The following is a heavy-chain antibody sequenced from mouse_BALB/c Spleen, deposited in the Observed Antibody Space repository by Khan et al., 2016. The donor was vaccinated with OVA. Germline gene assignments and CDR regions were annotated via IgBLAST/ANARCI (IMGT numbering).Heavy chain of an antibody. CDR1: GYTFTSYD. CDR3: ARGGYGGFAY. V-gene: IGHV1-85*01. Sequence: QVQLQQSGAELVKPGASVKLSCKASGYTFTSYDINWVRQRPEQGLEWIGWMFPGDGSTKYNENFKGKATLTTDKSSSTVYMQLSRLTSEDSGAYFGARGGYGGFAYWGQGTLVTVSA. CDR2: MFPGDGST. J-gene: IGHJ3*01. D-gene: IGHD2-14*01.